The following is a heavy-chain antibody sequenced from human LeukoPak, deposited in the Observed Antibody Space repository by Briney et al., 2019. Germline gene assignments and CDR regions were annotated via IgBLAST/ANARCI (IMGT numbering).Heavy chain of an antibody. D-gene: IGHD1-26*01. CDR2: IIPILGIA. CDR3: ARDDGSQAC. J-gene: IGHJ4*02. V-gene: IGHV1-69*04. Sequence: SVKVSCKASGGTFSSYAISWVRQAPGQGLEWMGRIIPILGIANYAQKFRGRVTITADKSTSTAYMELSSLRSEDTAVYYCARDDGSQACWGQGTLVTVSS. CDR1: GGTFSSYA.